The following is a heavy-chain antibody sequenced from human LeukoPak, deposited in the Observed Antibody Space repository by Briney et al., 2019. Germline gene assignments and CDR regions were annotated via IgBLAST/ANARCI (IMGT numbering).Heavy chain of an antibody. V-gene: IGHV3-9*01. J-gene: IGHJ4*02. CDR3: AKDIASVSAAGSGFEN. D-gene: IGHD6-13*01. CDR1: GFTFYDFA. CDR2: LSWTSADI. Sequence: PGGSLTLSCAASGFTFYDFAMLWLAHAPGRGLEWWLRLSWTSADIGYAGSVKGRFIIARDNAKNSLYLQLNSLRTDDTAFYYCAKDIASVSAAGSGFENWGQGTLVTVSS.